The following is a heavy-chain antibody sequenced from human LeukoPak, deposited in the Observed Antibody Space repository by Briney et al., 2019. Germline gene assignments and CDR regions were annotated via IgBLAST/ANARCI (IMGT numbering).Heavy chain of an antibody. D-gene: IGHD7-27*01. J-gene: IGHJ5*02. CDR1: GFTFSSYA. Sequence: GGSLRLSCAASGFTFSSYAMSWVRQAPGKGLERVSHISGSGDTTYYADSVKGRFTISRDNSKNTLFLQMNSLRAEDTAVYYCAKDGGLWVSAHWGDPWGRGTLVTVSS. V-gene: IGHV3-23*01. CDR3: AKDGGLWVSAHWGDP. CDR2: ISGSGDTT.